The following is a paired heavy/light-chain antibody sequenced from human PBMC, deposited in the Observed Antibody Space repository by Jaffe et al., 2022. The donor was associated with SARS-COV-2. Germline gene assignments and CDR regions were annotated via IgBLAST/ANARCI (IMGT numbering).Heavy chain of an antibody. J-gene: IGHJ6*02. CDR1: GFTFSSYS. V-gene: IGHV3-21*01. CDR2: ISSSSSYI. Sequence: EVQLVESGGGLVKPGGSLRLSCAASGFTFSSYSMNWVRQAPGKGLEWVSSISSSSSYIYYADSVKGRFTISRDNGKNSLYLQMNSLRAEDTAVYYCARFEDFWSGSYLSGPEYYYYYGMDVWGQGTTVTVSS. D-gene: IGHD3-3*01. CDR3: ARFEDFWSGSYLSGPEYYYYYGMDV.
Light chain of an antibody. J-gene: IGKJ1*01. CDR3: QKYNSAPWT. CDR1: QVISNY. V-gene: IGKV1-27*01. CDR2: AAS. Sequence: DIQMTQSPSSLSASVGDRVTITCRASQVISNYLAWFQQKPGKVPKLLVYAASTLQSGVPSRFSGSGSGTDFTLTISSLQPEDVATYYCQKYNSAPWTFGQGTKVEIK.